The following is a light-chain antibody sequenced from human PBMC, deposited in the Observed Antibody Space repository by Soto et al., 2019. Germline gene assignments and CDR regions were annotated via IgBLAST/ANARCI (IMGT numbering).Light chain of an antibody. Sequence: QSALTQPASVSGSPGQSITISCTGTSSDVGDYNYVSWYQHHPGKAPKLMIYEVTNRPSGVSDRFSGSKSGNTASLTISGLQAEDEADYHCCSYASSSTYVFGTGTKLTVL. CDR3: CSYASSSTYV. CDR2: EVT. V-gene: IGLV2-14*01. CDR1: SSDVGDYNY. J-gene: IGLJ1*01.